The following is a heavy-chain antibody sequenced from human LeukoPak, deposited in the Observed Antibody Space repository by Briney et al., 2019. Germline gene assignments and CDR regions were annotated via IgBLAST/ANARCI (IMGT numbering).Heavy chain of an antibody. CDR2: INTSGST. CDR3: ARGRAVVEY. V-gene: IGHV4-4*07. CDR1: GGSISNYY. J-gene: IGHJ4*02. Sequence: PSETLSLTCTVSGGSISNYYWSWIRQPAGKGLEWIARINTSGSTNYNPSLKRRVTMSADTSKNPFSLQLSSVTATDTAVYYGARGRAVVEYWGQGTLVTVSS. D-gene: IGHD6-19*01.